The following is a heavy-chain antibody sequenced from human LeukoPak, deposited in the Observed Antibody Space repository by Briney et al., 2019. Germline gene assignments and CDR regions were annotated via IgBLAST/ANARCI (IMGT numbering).Heavy chain of an antibody. Sequence: GGSLRLSCAASGFTFSSYAMSWLRHAPGKGLEWVSAIRGSSGSTYYADSVKGRFTIARDNSKNTLYLQMNSLRAEDVAVYYCAKDPHPGIAAAGTYFYGWGQGTLVSVSS. J-gene: IGHJ4*02. CDR2: IRGSSGST. CDR3: AKDPHPGIAAAGTYFYG. V-gene: IGHV3-23*01. D-gene: IGHD6-13*01. CDR1: GFTFSSYA.